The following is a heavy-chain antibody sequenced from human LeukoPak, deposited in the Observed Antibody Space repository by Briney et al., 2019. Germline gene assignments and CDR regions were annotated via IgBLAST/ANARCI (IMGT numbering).Heavy chain of an antibody. J-gene: IGHJ4*02. Sequence: LSLTCTVSGGSISRGSYYWSCVRQAPGKGLEWLANIKFDGSEKFYVDSVKGRFTISRDNAKNSLYLQMNSLRAEDTSVYYCARDRVPAAYRRFGVVIIYWGQGTLVTVSS. CDR3: ARDRVPAAYRRFGVVIIY. D-gene: IGHD3-3*01. CDR2: IKFDGSEK. V-gene: IGHV3-7*01. CDR1: GGSISRGSYY.